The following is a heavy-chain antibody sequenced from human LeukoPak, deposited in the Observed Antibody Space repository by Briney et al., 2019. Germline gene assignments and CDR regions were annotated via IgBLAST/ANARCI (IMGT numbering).Heavy chain of an antibody. CDR2: IWYDGSKK. CDR3: ARDIYSNGFDL. J-gene: IGHJ4*02. Sequence: PGGSLRLSRAPSGPTLIKYGTHAVRQAPGKGLEWVAGIWYDGSKKNYADSVKGRFTISRDNSENTLFLQMDILRAQTTAVYYCARDIYSNGFDLWGQGTLVTVSS. CDR1: GPTLIKYG. D-gene: IGHD3-22*01. V-gene: IGHV3-33*01.